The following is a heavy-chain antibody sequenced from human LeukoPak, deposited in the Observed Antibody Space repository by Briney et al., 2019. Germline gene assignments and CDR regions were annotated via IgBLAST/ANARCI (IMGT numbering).Heavy chain of an antibody. V-gene: IGHV3-33*01. D-gene: IGHD1-26*01. CDR1: GFTFSRYG. Sequence: PGRSLRLSCAASGFTFSRYGMHWVRQAPGKGLGWVAVIWSDGNNKYYADSVKGRFTISRDNSKNTLFLQMNSLRAEDTAAYYCARNREVGATFEYYFDYWGQGTLVTVSS. CDR2: IWSDGNNK. CDR3: ARNREVGATFEYYFDY. J-gene: IGHJ4*02.